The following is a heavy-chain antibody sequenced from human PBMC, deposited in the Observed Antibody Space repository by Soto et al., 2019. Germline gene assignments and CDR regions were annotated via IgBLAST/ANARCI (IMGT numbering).Heavy chain of an antibody. J-gene: IGHJ6*02. CDR1: GFTFSDYY. D-gene: IGHD2-15*01. CDR3: ARGKSIFYGMDV. CDR2: ISSSGTTI. V-gene: IGHV3-11*01. Sequence: QGQLVESGGGLVKPGGSLRLSCAASGFTFSDYYISWIRQAPGKGLEWVSYISSSGTTIYHADSVKGRFTISRDNAKNSLFLQMNSLRAEDTAVYYCARGKSIFYGMDVWGQGTTVTVSS.